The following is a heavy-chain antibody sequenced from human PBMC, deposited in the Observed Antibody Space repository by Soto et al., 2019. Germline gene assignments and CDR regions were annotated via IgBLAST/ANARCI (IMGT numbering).Heavy chain of an antibody. V-gene: IGHV4-34*01. D-gene: IGHD6-13*01. CDR2: INHSGST. CDR3: ARGGSTLYSSSWYYFDY. CDR1: GGSFSGYY. J-gene: IGHJ4*02. Sequence: SETLSLTCAVYGGSFSGYYWSWIRQPPGKGLEWIGEINHSGSTNYDPSLKSRVTISVDTSKNQFSLKLSSVTAADTAVYYCARGGSTLYSSSWYYFDYWGQGTLVTVSS.